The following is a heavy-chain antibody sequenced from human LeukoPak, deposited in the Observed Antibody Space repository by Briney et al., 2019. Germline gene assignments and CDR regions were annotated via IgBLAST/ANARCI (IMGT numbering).Heavy chain of an antibody. D-gene: IGHD3-22*01. CDR3: ARGHIESGGYYYFDY. CDR1: GFTVSSNY. V-gene: IGHV3-66*01. CDR2: IYSGGST. J-gene: IGHJ4*02. Sequence: GGSLRLSCTASGFTVSSNYMSWVRLAPGKGLEWVSVIYSGGSTYYADSVKGRFTISRDNSKNTLYLQMNSLRAEDTAVYYCARGHIESGGYYYFDYWGQGTLVTVSS.